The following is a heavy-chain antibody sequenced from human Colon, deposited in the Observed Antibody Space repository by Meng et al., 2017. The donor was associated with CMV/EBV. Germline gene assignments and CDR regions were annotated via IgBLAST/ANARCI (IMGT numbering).Heavy chain of an antibody. V-gene: IGHV4-59*01. CDR2: IFYSGSS. CDR1: GDSFTRYY. CDR3: AREGRRGTSLPPYFHYYGADV. J-gene: IGHJ6*02. D-gene: IGHD2-15*01. Sequence: GSLRLSCTVSGDSFTRYYWSWIRQSPRNGLEWIGYIFYSGSSYYSPSFKSRVMMSVDMSKTQFSLRLTSVTAADTAVYYCAREGRRGTSLPPYFHYYGADVWGQGTSVTVSS.